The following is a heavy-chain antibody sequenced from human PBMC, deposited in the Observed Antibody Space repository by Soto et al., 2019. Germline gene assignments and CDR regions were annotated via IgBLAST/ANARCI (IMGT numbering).Heavy chain of an antibody. CDR3: AKARCTTSNCYVPDY. CDR1: GFSFSTYT. CDR2: ISGSGGSP. J-gene: IGHJ4*02. V-gene: IGHV3-23*01. Sequence: GGSLRLSCAASGFSFSTYTMSWVRRAPGKGLEWVSAISGSGGSPSYADSVQGRFTISRDNPKKTLYLQMNSLRAEDTAVYYCAKARCTTSNCYVPDYWGQGTLVNVPQ. D-gene: IGHD2-8*01.